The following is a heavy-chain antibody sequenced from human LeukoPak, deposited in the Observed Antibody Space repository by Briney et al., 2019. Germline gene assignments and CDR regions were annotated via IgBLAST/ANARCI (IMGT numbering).Heavy chain of an antibody. V-gene: IGHV3-66*02. Sequence: GGSLRLSCAASGFTVSSNYMSWVRQAPGKGLEWVSVIYSGGSTYYADSVKGRFTISRDNSKNTLYLQMNSLRAEDTAVYYCARSDCSGGSCDSGFYYGMDVWGQGTTVTVSS. CDR2: IYSGGST. CDR3: ARSDCSGGSCDSGFYYGMDV. J-gene: IGHJ6*02. D-gene: IGHD2-15*01. CDR1: GFTVSSNY.